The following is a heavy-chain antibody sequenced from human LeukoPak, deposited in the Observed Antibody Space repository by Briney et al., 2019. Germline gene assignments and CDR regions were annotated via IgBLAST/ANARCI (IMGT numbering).Heavy chain of an antibody. CDR1: GNYW. CDR2: VNSDGSWT. J-gene: IGHJ4*02. CDR3: VSFYETN. V-gene: IGHV3-74*01. Sequence: PGGSLRLSCAASGNYWMHWVRQAPGKGLVWVSHVNSDGSWTSHADSVKGRFTTSKDNAKNTVYLQMNNLRTEDTAVYYCVSFYETNWGRGTLVTVSS. D-gene: IGHD2-2*01.